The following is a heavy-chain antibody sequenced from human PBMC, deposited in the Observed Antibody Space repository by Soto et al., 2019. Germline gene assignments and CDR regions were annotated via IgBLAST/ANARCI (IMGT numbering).Heavy chain of an antibody. CDR1: GFTFSSYA. Sequence: EVQLLESGGGLVQSGGSLRLSCAASGFTFSSYAMSWVRQAPGKGLEWVSAISGSGISTYYADSVKGRFTISRDNSKNTLYLQMNSLRAEDTAVYYCAKEYEYSSGWERIDYWGQGTLVTVSS. D-gene: IGHD6-19*01. V-gene: IGHV3-23*01. CDR2: ISGSGIST. CDR3: AKEYEYSSGWERIDY. J-gene: IGHJ4*02.